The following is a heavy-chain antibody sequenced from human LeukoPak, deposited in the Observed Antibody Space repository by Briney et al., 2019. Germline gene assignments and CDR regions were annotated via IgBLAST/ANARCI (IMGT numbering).Heavy chain of an antibody. CDR2: FDPEDGET. D-gene: IGHD6-19*01. CDR3: ATSVAYSSGWHPASWFDP. CDR1: GYTLTELS. Sequence: ASVKVSCKVSGYTLTELSMHWVRQAPGKGLEWMGGFDPEDGETIYAQKFQGRVTMTEDTSTDTAYMELGSLRSEDTAVYYCATSVAYSSGWHPASWFDPWGQGTLVTVSS. V-gene: IGHV1-24*01. J-gene: IGHJ5*02.